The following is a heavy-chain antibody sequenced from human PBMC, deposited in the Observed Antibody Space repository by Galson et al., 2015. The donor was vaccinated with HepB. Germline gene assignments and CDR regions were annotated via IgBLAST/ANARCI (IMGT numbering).Heavy chain of an antibody. Sequence: QSGAEVKKPGESLKISCKGSGYRFTNYWIAWVRQMPGKGLEWMGIIYPADSDTTYSPSFQGQVTISADRSISTAYLQWSSLEASDTAIYYCARHYSSSSHRLYYYMDVWGKGTTVTVSS. CDR1: GYRFTNYW. CDR3: ARHYSSSSHRLYYYMDV. V-gene: IGHV5-51*01. J-gene: IGHJ6*03. D-gene: IGHD6-6*01. CDR2: IYPADSDT.